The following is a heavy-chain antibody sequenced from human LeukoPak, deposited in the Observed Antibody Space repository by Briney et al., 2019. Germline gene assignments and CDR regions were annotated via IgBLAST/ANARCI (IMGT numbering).Heavy chain of an antibody. CDR1: GFTFSDYG. Sequence: GGSLRLSCAVSGFTFSDYGMHWVRQAPGKGLEWVAVIWYDGTNKYYADSVEGRFTISRDNSKNTLYLQMNSLRAEDTAVYYCARTRYNSGGGNYWGQGTPVTVSP. V-gene: IGHV3-33*01. CDR3: ARTRYNSGGGNY. CDR2: IWYDGTNK. J-gene: IGHJ4*02. D-gene: IGHD6-19*01.